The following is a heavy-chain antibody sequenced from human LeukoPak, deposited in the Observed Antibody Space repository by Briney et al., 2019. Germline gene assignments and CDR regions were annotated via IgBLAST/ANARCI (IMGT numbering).Heavy chain of an antibody. CDR2: IYYSGST. CDR3: ARTPGGGSWYEFNY. V-gene: IGHV4-39*01. CDR1: GGSISSSSYY. D-gene: IGHD6-13*01. J-gene: IGHJ4*02. Sequence: ASETLYLTCTVSGGSISSSSYYWGWMRQAPGKGLEWIGSIYYSGSTYYNPSLKSRVTIPVDTSKNQFSLKLSSVTAADTAVYYCARTPGGGSWYEFNYWGQGTLVTVSS.